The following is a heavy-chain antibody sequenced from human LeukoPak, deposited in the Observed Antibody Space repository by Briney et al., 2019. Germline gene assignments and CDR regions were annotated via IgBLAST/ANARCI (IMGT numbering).Heavy chain of an antibody. V-gene: IGHV3-20*04. CDR1: GFTFDDYG. D-gene: IGHD2-15*01. Sequence: GGALRLSCAASGFTFDDYGMSWVREAPGKGLEWFSCINWNGGSTGYADSVKGRFTISIVISKNSLYLKMNSLRAEDTALYYCARDLVVAGLEYWGQGPLVTVSS. CDR3: ARDLVVAGLEY. CDR2: INWNGGST. J-gene: IGHJ4*02.